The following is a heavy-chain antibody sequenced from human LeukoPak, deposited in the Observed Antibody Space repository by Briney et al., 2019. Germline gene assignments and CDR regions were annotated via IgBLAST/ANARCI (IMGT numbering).Heavy chain of an antibody. D-gene: IGHD3-16*01. J-gene: IGHJ4*02. CDR1: GLSFSSFA. V-gene: IGHV3-23*01. Sequence: PGGSLRLSCAASGLSFSSFAMSWVRQGPARGLEWVSSIRGNGDTFYADSVKGQFTLSSDSSTNTVYFQLNNLRVEDTAIYYCAKASWVSSTDAVRWGQGTLVTVSS. CDR3: AKASWVSSTDAVR. CDR2: IRGNGDT.